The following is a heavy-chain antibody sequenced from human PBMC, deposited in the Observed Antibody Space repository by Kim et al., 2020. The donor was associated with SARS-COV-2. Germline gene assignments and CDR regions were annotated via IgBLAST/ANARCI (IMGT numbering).Heavy chain of an antibody. CDR2: ISSDGKNK. CDR1: GFTFSRYA. CDR3: ARDSDIGAAGYYFDY. J-gene: IGHJ4*02. V-gene: IGHV3-30*04. Sequence: GGSLRLSCAASGFTFSRYAIHWVRQAPGKGLEWVAVISSDGKNKYNADSVKGRFTVSRDNTKNTLYLQMNSLRGEDTAVYYCARDSDIGAAGYYFDYWGQGTLVTVSS. D-gene: IGHD6-13*01.